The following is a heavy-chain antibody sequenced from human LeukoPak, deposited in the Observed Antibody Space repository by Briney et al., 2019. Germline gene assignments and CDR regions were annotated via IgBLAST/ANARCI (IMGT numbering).Heavy chain of an antibody. V-gene: IGHV4-59*01. D-gene: IGHD1-1*01. J-gene: IGHJ6*03. CDR1: GGSISSYY. CDR3: VRDLNWNPRDYYMDV. CDR2: IYYSGST. Sequence: PSETLTLTCTVSGGSISSYYWSWLRQPPGKGLEWIGYIYYSGSTNYNPSLKSRVTISVDTSKNQFSLKLSSVTAADTAVYYCVRDLNWNPRDYYMDVWGKGTTVTVSS.